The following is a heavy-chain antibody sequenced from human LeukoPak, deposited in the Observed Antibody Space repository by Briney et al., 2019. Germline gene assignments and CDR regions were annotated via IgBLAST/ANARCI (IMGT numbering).Heavy chain of an antibody. D-gene: IGHD3-10*01. CDR2: IKQDGSEK. CDR1: GFTFSSYW. CDR3: ARNFKFYYNSGSHYPIDH. Sequence: GGSLRLSCAASGFTFSSYWMSWVRQAPGKGLEWVANIKQDGSEKYYVDSVKGRFTISRDNAKNTVYLQMNSLRAEDTAVYYCARNFKFYYNSGSHYPIDHWGQGTLVTVSS. V-gene: IGHV3-7*01. J-gene: IGHJ4*02.